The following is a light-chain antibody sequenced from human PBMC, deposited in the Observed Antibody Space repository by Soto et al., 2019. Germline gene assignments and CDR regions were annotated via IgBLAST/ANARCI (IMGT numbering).Light chain of an antibody. CDR1: GSNIGGFS. CDR2: IDH. J-gene: IGLJ7*01. CDR3: ATWDDDLSAAV. Sequence: QSVLTQPPSVSAAPGQRITISCSGSGSNIGGFSVSWYQQLPGTAPKLLIYIDHNRPSGIPDRFSGSKSGTSASLAISGLQSEDEADYYCATWDDDLSAAVFGGGTQLTVL. V-gene: IGLV1-51*02.